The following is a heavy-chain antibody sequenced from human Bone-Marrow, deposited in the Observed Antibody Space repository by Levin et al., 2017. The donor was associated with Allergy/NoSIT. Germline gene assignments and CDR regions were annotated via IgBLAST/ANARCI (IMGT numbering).Heavy chain of an antibody. CDR2: INPNTGAT. V-gene: IGHV1-2*02. D-gene: IGHD6-13*01. Sequence: GGSLRLSCKASGYTFTDYFMHWVRQAPGQGLEWMGWINPNTGATNYAQKFRGNVTMTRDTSIRTAYMELNRLRSDDTAVYYCARGYSWYGRFDPWGQGTLVTVSS. CDR1: GYTFTDYF. CDR3: ARGYSWYGRFDP. J-gene: IGHJ5*02.